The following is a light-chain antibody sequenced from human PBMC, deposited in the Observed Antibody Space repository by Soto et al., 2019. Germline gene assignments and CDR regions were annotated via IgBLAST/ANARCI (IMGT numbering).Light chain of an antibody. CDR3: QQYMPYS. J-gene: IGKJ1*01. CDR2: HAS. V-gene: IGKV1-5*01. CDR1: QSIRSG. Sequence: DIQLTQSPSTLPASVGDRVTITCRASQSIRSGLAWYHQKPGTAPKLLIYHASTLESGVPSRFSGSGSGTELTLTILRPQHDAFENYHHQQYMPYSFGQGTKVDIK.